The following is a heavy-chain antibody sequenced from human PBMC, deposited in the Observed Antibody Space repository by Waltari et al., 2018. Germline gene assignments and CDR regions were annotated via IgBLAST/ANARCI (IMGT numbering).Heavy chain of an antibody. CDR3: AKDGRIAAAANRGYFDY. Sequence: QVQLVESGGGVVQPGGSLRLSCAASGFTFSSYGMHWVRQAPGTGLEWVAFIRYDGSNKYYADSVKGRFTISRDNSKNTLYLQMNSLRAEDTAVYYCAKDGRIAAAANRGYFDYWGQGTLVTVSS. J-gene: IGHJ4*02. V-gene: IGHV3-30*02. CDR1: GFTFSSYG. D-gene: IGHD6-13*01. CDR2: IRYDGSNK.